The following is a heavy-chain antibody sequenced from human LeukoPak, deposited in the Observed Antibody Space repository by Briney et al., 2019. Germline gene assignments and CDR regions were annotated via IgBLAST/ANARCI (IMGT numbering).Heavy chain of an antibody. V-gene: IGHV3-23*01. CDR1: GFTFSSYA. CDR2: ISGSGGST. Sequence: PGGSLRLSCAASGFTFSSYAMTWVRQAPGKGLEWVSAISGSGGSTYYADSVKGRFTISRDNSKNTLYLQMNSLRAEDTAVYYCASEGQLGPYDYVWGRGYFDYWGQGTLVTVSS. J-gene: IGHJ4*02. D-gene: IGHD3-16*01. CDR3: ASEGQLGPYDYVWGRGYFDY.